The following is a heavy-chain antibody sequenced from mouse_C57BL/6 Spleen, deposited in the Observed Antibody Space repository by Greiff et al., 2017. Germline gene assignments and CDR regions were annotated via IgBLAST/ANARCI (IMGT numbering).Heavy chain of an antibody. J-gene: IGHJ4*01. V-gene: IGHV1-42*01. CDR1: GYSFTGYY. CDR2: INPSTGGT. D-gene: IGHD2-3*01. Sequence: DVQLQESGPELVKPGASVKISCKASGYSFTGYYMNWVKQSPEKSLEWIGEINPSTGGTTYNQKFKAKATLTVDKSSSTAYMQLKSLTSEDSAVYYCARWGYDYAMDYWGQGTSVTVSS. CDR3: ARWGYDYAMDY.